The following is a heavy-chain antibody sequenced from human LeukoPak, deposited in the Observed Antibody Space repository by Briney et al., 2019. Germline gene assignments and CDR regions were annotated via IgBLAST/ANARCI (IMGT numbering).Heavy chain of an antibody. CDR3: VRSYYNAEDWFDP. CDR1: GGSISSSSYY. D-gene: IGHD3-10*01. Sequence: ASETLSLTCTVSGGSISSSSYYWGWIRQPPGKGLEWIGSIYYGGSTYYNPSLKSRVTISVDTSKNQFSLKLSSVTAADTAVYYAVRSYYNAEDWFDPWGQGTLVTVSS. J-gene: IGHJ5*02. V-gene: IGHV4-39*07. CDR2: IYYGGST.